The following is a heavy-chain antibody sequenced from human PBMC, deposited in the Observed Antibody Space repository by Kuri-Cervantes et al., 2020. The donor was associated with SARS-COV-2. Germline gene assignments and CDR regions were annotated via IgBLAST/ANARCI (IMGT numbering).Heavy chain of an antibody. CDR1: GFTFSNYG. CDR3: ARDGGKGHGPGLYYWYFNL. D-gene: IGHD2-15*01. J-gene: IGHJ2*01. CDR2: ISYDGGNE. Sequence: GESLKISCAASGFTFSNYGIHWVRQAPGKGLEWVAVISYDGGNEYYADSVKGRFTISRDNSKNTLYLQMNGLRPEDTAVYYCARDGGKGHGPGLYYWYFNLWGRGTLVTVSS. V-gene: IGHV3-30*03.